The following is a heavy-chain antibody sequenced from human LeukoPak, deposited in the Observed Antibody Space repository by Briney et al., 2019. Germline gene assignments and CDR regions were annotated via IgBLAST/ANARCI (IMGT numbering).Heavy chain of an antibody. CDR3: ARRRYYDSSGYLQ. D-gene: IGHD3-22*01. CDR2: IYYSGRT. J-gene: IGHJ1*01. Sequence: SETLSLTRTIFGDSVSRSDSYWDWIRQPPGKGLEWIGTIYYSGRTYYGPSLKSRVTLSVGTSNNQFSLTLSSVTAADTAFYFCARRRYYDSSGYLQWGQGTLVTVSS. V-gene: IGHV4-39*01. CDR1: GDSVSRSDSY.